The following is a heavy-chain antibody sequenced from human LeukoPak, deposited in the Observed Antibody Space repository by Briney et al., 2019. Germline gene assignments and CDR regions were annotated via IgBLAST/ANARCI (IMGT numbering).Heavy chain of an antibody. CDR3: VRDRGYSTFDY. J-gene: IGHJ4*02. CDR1: GFVFGHSW. D-gene: IGHD3-22*01. CDR2: MNLDGSEI. V-gene: IGHV3-7*03. Sequence: GGSLRLSCEASGFVFGHSWMSWVRQAPGKGLEWVADMNLDGSEINYLDSLTGRLTISRDNAKDSLYLQMNGLRAEDTAVYFCVRDRGYSTFDYWGQGTLVTVSS.